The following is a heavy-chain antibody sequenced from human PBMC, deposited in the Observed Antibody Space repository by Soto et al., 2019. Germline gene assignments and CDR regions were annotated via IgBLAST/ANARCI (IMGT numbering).Heavy chain of an antibody. CDR1: GGSIISYY. Sequence: TSVTLCLTCTVAGGSIISYYWSWIRQPACKGLEWIGRIYTSGSTNYNPSLKSRVTMSVDTSKNQFSLKLSSVTAADTAVYYCASNRIAAAGTGWFDPWGQGTLVTV. V-gene: IGHV4-4*07. D-gene: IGHD6-13*01. J-gene: IGHJ5*02. CDR2: IYTSGST. CDR3: ASNRIAAAGTGWFDP.